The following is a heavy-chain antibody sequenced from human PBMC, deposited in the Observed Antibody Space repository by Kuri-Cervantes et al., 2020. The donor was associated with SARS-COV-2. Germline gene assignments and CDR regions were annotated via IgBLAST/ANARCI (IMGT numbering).Heavy chain of an antibody. Sequence: SETLSLTCTVSGGSTSSSSYYWGWIRQPPGKGLEWIGSIYYSGSTYYNPSLKSRVTISVDTSKNQFSLKLSSVTAADTAVYYCASPSDITMVRGVIITGAFDIWGQGTMATVSS. CDR2: IYYSGST. CDR1: GGSTSSSSYY. V-gene: IGHV4-39*01. J-gene: IGHJ3*02. CDR3: ASPSDITMVRGVIITGAFDI. D-gene: IGHD3-10*01.